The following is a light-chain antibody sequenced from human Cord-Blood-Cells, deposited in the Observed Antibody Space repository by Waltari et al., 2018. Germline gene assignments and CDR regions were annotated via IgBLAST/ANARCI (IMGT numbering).Light chain of an antibody. CDR1: SSNIGAGYD. CDR2: GNS. CDR3: QSYDSSLSGHVV. J-gene: IGLJ2*01. Sequence: QSVLTQPTSVSAAPGQRVTFPRTGSSSNIGAGYDVPRYQQLPGTAPKLLIYGNSNRPSGVPDRFSGSKSGTSASLAITGLQAEDEADYYCQSYDSSLSGHVVFGGGTKLTVL. V-gene: IGLV1-40*01.